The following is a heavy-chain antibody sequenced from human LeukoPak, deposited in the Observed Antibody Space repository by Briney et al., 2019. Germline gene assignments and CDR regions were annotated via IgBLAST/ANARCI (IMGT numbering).Heavy chain of an antibody. CDR2: IYPGDSDT. V-gene: IGHV5-51*01. CDR1: GYSFTSYW. CDR3: ARPLAARIAAAEY. Sequence: GESLKISCEGSGYSFTSYWVGWVRQMPGKGLEWRGIIYPGDSDTRYSPSFQGQVTISADKSISTAYLQWSSLKASDTAMYYCARPLAARIAAAEYWGQGTLVTVSS. D-gene: IGHD6-13*01. J-gene: IGHJ4*02.